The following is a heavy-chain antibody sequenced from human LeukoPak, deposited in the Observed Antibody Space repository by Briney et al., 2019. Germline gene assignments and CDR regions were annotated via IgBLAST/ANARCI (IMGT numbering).Heavy chain of an antibody. V-gene: IGHV3-33*01. CDR3: ARDSNSYGSGATIDH. CDR2: IWYDGSNK. Sequence: GGSLRLSCAASGFTFSTYGMHWVRQAPGKGLEWLTDIWYDGSNKYYTDSVKGRFTISRDNSKNMLYLQMSSLRAEDTAVYYCARDSNSYGSGATIDHWGQGTLVTVSS. CDR1: GFTFSTYG. D-gene: IGHD3-10*01. J-gene: IGHJ4*02.